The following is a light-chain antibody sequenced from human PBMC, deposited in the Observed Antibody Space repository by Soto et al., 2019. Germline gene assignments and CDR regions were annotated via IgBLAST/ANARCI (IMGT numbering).Light chain of an antibody. Sequence: EIVMTQSPATLSVSPGARVTLSCRSSQSVADNLAWFQQKPGQGPRLLIYDASSRATGIPDRFSGSGSGTDGTITISRLEPEDGAVYYGQQYGSSPLTFGGGTKVDIK. J-gene: IGKJ4*01. CDR1: QSVADN. V-gene: IGKV3-20*01. CDR2: DAS. CDR3: QQYGSSPLT.